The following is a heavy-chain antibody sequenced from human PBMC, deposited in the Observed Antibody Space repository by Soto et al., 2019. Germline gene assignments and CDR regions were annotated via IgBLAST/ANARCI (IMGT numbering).Heavy chain of an antibody. CDR1: GGTFSSYA. CDR3: ARDAVSISAAPFDP. CDR2: IIPLFGTA. D-gene: IGHD6-13*01. V-gene: IGHV1-69*13. J-gene: IGHJ5*02. Sequence: SVKVSCKASGGTFSSYAISWVRQAPGQALEWMGGIIPLFGTANYAQKFQGRVTITADESTSTAYMELSSLRSEDTAVYYCARDAVSISAAPFDPWGQGTLGTVSS.